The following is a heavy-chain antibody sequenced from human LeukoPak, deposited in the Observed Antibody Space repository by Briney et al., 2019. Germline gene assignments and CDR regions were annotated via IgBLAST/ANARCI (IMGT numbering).Heavy chain of an antibody. V-gene: IGHV3-21*01. Sequence: PGGSLRLSCAASGFTFSSYAMSWVRQAPGKGLEWVSSISSSSSYIYYADSVKGRFTISRDNAKNSLYLQMNSLRAEDTAVYYCARKIQLWAIDYWGQGTLVTVSS. CDR2: ISSSSSYI. CDR1: GFTFSSYA. CDR3: ARKIQLWAIDY. J-gene: IGHJ4*02. D-gene: IGHD5-18*01.